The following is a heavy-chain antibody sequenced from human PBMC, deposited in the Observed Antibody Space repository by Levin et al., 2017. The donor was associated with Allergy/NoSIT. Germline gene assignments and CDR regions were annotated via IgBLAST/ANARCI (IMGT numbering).Heavy chain of an antibody. D-gene: IGHD1-1*01. Sequence: PGGSLRLSCAASGFTFSSYAMTWVRQAPGKGLECVSTISDSGAGTYYADSVKARFTISRDNSKNTLFLQMNSLRAEDTAVYYCASRLRTTYDYWGQGTLVTVSS. CDR2: ISDSGAGT. J-gene: IGHJ4*02. V-gene: IGHV3-23*01. CDR3: ASRLRTTYDY. CDR1: GFTFSSYA.